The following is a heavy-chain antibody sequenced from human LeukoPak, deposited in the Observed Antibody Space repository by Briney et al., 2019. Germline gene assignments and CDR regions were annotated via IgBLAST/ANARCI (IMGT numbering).Heavy chain of an antibody. CDR1: GFTFSSYG. CDR2: IWYDGSNK. D-gene: IGHD6-19*01. Sequence: PGRSLRLSCAASGFTFSSYGMHWVRQAPGKGLEWVAVIWYDGSNKYYADSVKGRFTISRDNSKNTLYLQMNSLRAEDTAVYYCARDAVAGYLYYWGQGTLVTVSS. CDR3: ARDAVAGYLYY. V-gene: IGHV3-33*01. J-gene: IGHJ4*02.